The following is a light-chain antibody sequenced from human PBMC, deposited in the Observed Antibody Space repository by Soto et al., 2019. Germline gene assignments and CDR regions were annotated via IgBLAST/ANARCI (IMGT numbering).Light chain of an antibody. V-gene: IGLV2-23*01. Sequence: QSALTQPASVSGSPGQSITISCTGTSSDVGSGDVVSWYQHYPVKAPQLIIYEGFKRPSGVSSRFSGSKSGNTASLTISGLQAEDEAEYYCCSHAGRDTYVLGTGTKRTVL. CDR3: CSHAGRDTYV. CDR1: SSDVGSGDV. CDR2: EGF. J-gene: IGLJ1*01.